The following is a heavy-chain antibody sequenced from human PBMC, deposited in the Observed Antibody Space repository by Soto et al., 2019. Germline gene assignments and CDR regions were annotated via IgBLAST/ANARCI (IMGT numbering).Heavy chain of an antibody. V-gene: IGHV1-69*13. D-gene: IGHD1-1*01. J-gene: IGHJ3*02. CDR2: IIPIFGTA. Sequence: SVKVSCKASGGTFSSYAISWVRQAPGQGLEWMGGIIPIFGTANYAQKFQGRVTITADESTSTAYMELSSLRSEDTAVYYCARGSVQLELLLGAFDIWGQGTMVTVSS. CDR3: ARGSVQLELLLGAFDI. CDR1: GGTFSSYA.